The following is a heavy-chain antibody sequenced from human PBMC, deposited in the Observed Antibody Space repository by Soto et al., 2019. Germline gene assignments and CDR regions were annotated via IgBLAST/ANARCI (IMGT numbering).Heavy chain of an antibody. Sequence: GGSLRLSCAASGFTFSSYAMSWVRQAPGKGLEWVSSISGSGGSTYYADSVKGRFTISRDNSKNTLYLQMNSLRAEDTAVYYCAKDGHYDFWGGYFDYWGQGTLVTVSS. CDR2: ISGSGGST. J-gene: IGHJ4*02. V-gene: IGHV3-23*01. CDR3: AKDGHYDFWGGYFDY. CDR1: GFTFSSYA. D-gene: IGHD3-3*01.